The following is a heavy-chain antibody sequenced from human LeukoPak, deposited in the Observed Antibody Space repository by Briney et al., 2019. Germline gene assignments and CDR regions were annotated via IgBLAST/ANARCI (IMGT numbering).Heavy chain of an antibody. CDR3: ARENRWLRSFDY. V-gene: IGHV1-69*01. Sequence: SVKVSCKASGGTFSSYAISWVRQTPGQGLEWMGGIIPIFGTANYAQKFQGRVTITADESTSTAYMELSSLRSEDTAVYYCARENRWLRSFDYWGQATLVTVSS. CDR2: IIPIFGTA. CDR1: GGTFSSYA. J-gene: IGHJ4*02. D-gene: IGHD5-12*01.